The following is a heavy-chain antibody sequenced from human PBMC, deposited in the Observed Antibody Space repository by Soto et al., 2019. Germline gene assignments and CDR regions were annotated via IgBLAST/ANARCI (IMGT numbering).Heavy chain of an antibody. D-gene: IGHD6-13*01. Sequence: QVQLQQWGAGLLKPSETLSLTCAVYGGSFSGYYWSWIRQPPGKGLEWIGEINHSGSTNYNPSPKSRVTISVDTSKNQFSLKLSSVTAADTAVYYCARETGAAAGPFDYWGQGTLVTVSS. CDR1: GGSFSGYY. J-gene: IGHJ4*02. CDR2: INHSGST. CDR3: ARETGAAAGPFDY. V-gene: IGHV4-34*01.